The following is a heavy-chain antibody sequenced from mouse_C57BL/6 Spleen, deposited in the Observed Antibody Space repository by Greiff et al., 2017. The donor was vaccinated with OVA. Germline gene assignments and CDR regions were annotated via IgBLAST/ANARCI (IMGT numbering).Heavy chain of an antibody. CDR2: IYPRDGST. D-gene: IGHD1-1*01. J-gene: IGHJ3*01. Sequence: QVQLQQSDAELVKPGASVKISCKVSGYTFTDHTIHWMKQRPEQGLEWIGYIYPRDGSTKYNEKFKGKATLTADKSSSTAYMQLNSLTSEDSAVYFCARGYYSGSSSAWFAYWGQGTLVTVSA. CDR3: ARGYYSGSSSAWFAY. CDR1: GYTFTDHT. V-gene: IGHV1-78*01.